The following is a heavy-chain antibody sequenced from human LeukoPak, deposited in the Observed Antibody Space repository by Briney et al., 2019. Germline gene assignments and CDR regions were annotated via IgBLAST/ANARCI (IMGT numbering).Heavy chain of an antibody. Sequence: PGGSLRLSCAASGFTFDDYAMHWVRQAPGKGLEWVSGISWNSGSIGYADSVKGRFTISRDNSKNTLYLQMNSLRAEDTAVYCCTKAATATTDYYYGMDVWGQGTTVTVSS. D-gene: IGHD1-1*01. CDR2: ISWNSGSI. CDR3: TKAATATTDYYYGMDV. V-gene: IGHV3-9*01. J-gene: IGHJ6*02. CDR1: GFTFDDYA.